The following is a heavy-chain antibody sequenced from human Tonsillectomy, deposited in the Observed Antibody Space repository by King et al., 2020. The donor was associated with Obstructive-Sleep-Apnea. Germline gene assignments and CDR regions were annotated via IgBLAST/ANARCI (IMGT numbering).Heavy chain of an antibody. J-gene: IGHJ4*02. CDR2: FDPEDAET. CDR3: AALPTPMVSSALPFDH. D-gene: IGHD5-18*01. Sequence: QLVQSGAEVKTPGASVKVSCKVSGYTLSELSMHWVRQAPGKGLEWMGGFDPEDAETIYAQKFQGRVTMTEDTSTDTAYMELSSLRSEDTAVYYCAALPTPMVSSALPFDHWGQGTLVTVSS. CDR1: GYTLSELS. V-gene: IGHV1-24*01.